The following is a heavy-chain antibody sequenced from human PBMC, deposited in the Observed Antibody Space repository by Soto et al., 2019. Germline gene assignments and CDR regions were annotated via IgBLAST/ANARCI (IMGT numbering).Heavy chain of an antibody. V-gene: IGHV1-3*01. CDR1: GYTFTSYA. Sequence: ASVKVSCKASGYTFTSYAMHWVRQAPGQRLEWMGWINAGNGNTKYSQKFQGRVTITRDTSASTAYMELSSLRSEDTAVYYCARYCAGEPTEVFSFWGRGSLDPASA. J-gene: IGHJ4*02. D-gene: IGHD2-21*01. CDR3: ARYCAGEPTEVFSF. CDR2: INAGNGNT.